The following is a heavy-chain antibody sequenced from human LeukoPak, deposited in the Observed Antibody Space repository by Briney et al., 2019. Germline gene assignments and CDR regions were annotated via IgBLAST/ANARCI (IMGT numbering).Heavy chain of an antibody. CDR2: ISSSSSTI. J-gene: IGHJ4*02. CDR1: GFTFSSYS. Sequence: GGSLRLSCAASGFTFSSYSMNWVRQAPGKGLEWVSYISSSSSTIYYADSVKGRFTISRDNAKNSLYLQMNSLRAEDTAVYYCARVVAYFDYWGQGTLVTVSS. CDR3: ARVVAYFDY. D-gene: IGHD5-12*01. V-gene: IGHV3-48*01.